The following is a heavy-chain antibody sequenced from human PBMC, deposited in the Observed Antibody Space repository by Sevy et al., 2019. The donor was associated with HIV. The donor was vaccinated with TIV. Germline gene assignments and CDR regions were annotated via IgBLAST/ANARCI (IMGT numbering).Heavy chain of an antibody. D-gene: IGHD1-1*01. CDR1: GFSFSSFA. V-gene: IGHV3-30-3*01. CDR2: ISYDGSNK. J-gene: IGHJ6*02. Sequence: GGSLRLSCAASGFSFSSFAMYWARQVPGKGLEWVTVISYDGSNKYSTDSVKGRFTISRDNSKNTLYLQMNSLRGEDTAVYYCARDRVQEGYYYYGMDVWGQGTTVTVSS. CDR3: ARDRVQEGYYYYGMDV.